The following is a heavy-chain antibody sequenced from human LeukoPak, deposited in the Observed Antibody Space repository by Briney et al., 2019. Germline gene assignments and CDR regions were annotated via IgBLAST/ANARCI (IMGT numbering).Heavy chain of an antibody. CDR1: GFTFVDHA. Sequence: GRSLRLSCAASGFTFVDHAMHWVRQAPGKGLDWVSAISGSGGSTYYADSVKGRFTISKDNSKNTLYLQMNSLRAEDTAVYYCATLLDYYGSGSYYLDYWGQGTLVTVSS. CDR2: ISGSGGST. V-gene: IGHV3-23*01. J-gene: IGHJ4*02. CDR3: ATLLDYYGSGSYYLDY. D-gene: IGHD3-10*01.